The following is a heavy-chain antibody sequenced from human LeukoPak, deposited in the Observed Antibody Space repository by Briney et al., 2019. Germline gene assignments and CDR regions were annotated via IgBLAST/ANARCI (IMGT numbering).Heavy chain of an antibody. CDR1: GFTFNTLA. V-gene: IGHV3-23*01. CDR2: INARGFIT. J-gene: IGHJ4*02. Sequence: QPGGSLRLSCAASGFTFNTLAMSWVRQAPGKGLEWLSAINARGFITYYADSVKGRFTISRDNFKNTLFLQVNSLSVEDTATYYCVNHITAMIRGCLDHWGQGILVSVSS. D-gene: IGHD5-18*01. CDR3: VNHITAMIRGCLDH.